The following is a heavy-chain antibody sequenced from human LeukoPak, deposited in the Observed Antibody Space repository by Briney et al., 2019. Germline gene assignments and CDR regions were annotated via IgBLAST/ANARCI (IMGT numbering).Heavy chain of an antibody. CDR2: ISSSATYI. CDR3: ATWDDYGDFVAFEY. D-gene: IGHD4-17*01. CDR1: GFTFSSYT. V-gene: IGHV3-21*01. J-gene: IGHJ4*02. Sequence: GGSLRLSCGGSGFTFSSYTMDWVRQAPGKGLEWVASISSSATYIYYADSVRGRFTISRDDAKKSVFLHMNSLRAEDTAVYFCATWDDYGDFVAFEYWGQGTLVTVSS.